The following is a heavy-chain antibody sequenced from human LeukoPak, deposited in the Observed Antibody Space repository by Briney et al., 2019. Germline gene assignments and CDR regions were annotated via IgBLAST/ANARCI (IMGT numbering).Heavy chain of an antibody. CDR3: ARDWYHAIDY. CDR1: GFSFSITG. J-gene: IGHJ4*02. Sequence: GGSLRLSCAASGFSFSITGMHWVRQPPGQGLGWVARITSDGTGTSYAGSVKGRFTISRYNAKNTLYLQMSSLRAEDTAVYYCARDWYHAIDYWGQGTLVTVSS. CDR2: ITSDGTGT. D-gene: IGHD2-2*01. V-gene: IGHV3-74*03.